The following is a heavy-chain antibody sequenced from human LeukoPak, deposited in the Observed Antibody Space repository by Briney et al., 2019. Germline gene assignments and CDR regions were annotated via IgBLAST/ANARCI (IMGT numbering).Heavy chain of an antibody. V-gene: IGHV1-2*02. CDR2: INPNSGGT. Sequence: GASVKVSCKASGYTSTGYYMHWVRQAPGQGLEWMGWINPNSGGTNYAQKFQGRVTMTRDTSISTAYMELSRLRSDDTAVYYCARDKTYYDSSGYYFDYWGQGTLVTVSS. CDR3: ARDKTYYDSSGYYFDY. CDR1: GYTSTGYY. J-gene: IGHJ4*02. D-gene: IGHD3-22*01.